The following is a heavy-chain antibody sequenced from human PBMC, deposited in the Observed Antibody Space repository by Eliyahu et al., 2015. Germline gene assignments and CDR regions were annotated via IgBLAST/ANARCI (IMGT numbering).Heavy chain of an antibody. CDR3: TRAYSSSAGTLFDY. V-gene: IGHV3-72*01. D-gene: IGHD6-13*01. CDR1: GFTFXDYY. Sequence: EVQLVESGGGLVQPGXSLXLSCAXSGFTFXDYYMDWVRQAPGKGLEXVGRVRDKANSFTTEYAASVKGRFTISRDDSENSLYLQMNSLKTEDTAVYYCTRAYSSSAGTLFDYWGQGTLVTVSS. CDR2: VRDKANSFTT. J-gene: IGHJ4*02.